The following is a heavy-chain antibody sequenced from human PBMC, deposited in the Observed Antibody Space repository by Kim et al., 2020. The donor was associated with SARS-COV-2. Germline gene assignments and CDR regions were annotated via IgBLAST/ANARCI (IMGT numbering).Heavy chain of an antibody. CDR3: ARNLLLYDFWSGSGWFDP. J-gene: IGHJ5*02. CDR1: GFTFSDYY. V-gene: IGHV3-11*01. D-gene: IGHD3-3*01. Sequence: GGSLRLSCAAPGFTFSDYYMSWIRQAPGKGLEWVSYISSSGSTIYYADSVKGRFTISRDNAKNSLYLQMNSLRAEDTAVYYCARNLLLYDFWSGSGWFDPWGQGTLVTVSS. CDR2: ISSSGSTI.